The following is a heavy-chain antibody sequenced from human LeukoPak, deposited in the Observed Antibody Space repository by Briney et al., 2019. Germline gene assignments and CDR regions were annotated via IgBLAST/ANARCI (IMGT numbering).Heavy chain of an antibody. Sequence: ASVKVSCKASGYTLTRYDISWVRQATGQGLEWMGWMNPNSGNTGYAQKFQGRVTITRNTSISTAYMELSSLRSEDTAVYYCAKSEGCSSTSCYGHYYYYYMDVWGKGTTVTVSS. CDR2: MNPNSGNT. D-gene: IGHD2-2*01. J-gene: IGHJ6*03. CDR1: GYTLTRYD. CDR3: AKSEGCSSTSCYGHYYYYYMDV. V-gene: IGHV1-8*03.